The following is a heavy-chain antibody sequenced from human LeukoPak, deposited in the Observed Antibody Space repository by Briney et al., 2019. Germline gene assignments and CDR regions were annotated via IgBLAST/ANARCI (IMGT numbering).Heavy chain of an antibody. J-gene: IGHJ5*02. D-gene: IGHD2-2*01. CDR1: GGSISSGGYY. CDR3: AGGGRSSTSYDDYSLLRINWFDP. V-gene: IGHV4-31*03. CDR2: IYYCGST. Sequence: SQTLSLTCTVSGGSISSGGYYWSWIRQHPGKGLEWIGYIYYCGSTYYNPSLKSRVTISVDTSKNQFSLKLSSVTAADTAVYYCAGGGRSSTSYDDYSLLRINWFDPWAREPWSPSPQ.